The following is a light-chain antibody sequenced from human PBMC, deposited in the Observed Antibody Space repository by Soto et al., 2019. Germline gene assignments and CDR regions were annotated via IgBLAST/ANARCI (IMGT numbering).Light chain of an antibody. J-gene: IGKJ4*01. CDR1: QSISRY. V-gene: IGKV3-11*01. Sequence: EIGLTQSPATLSLSPGERATLSCRASQSISRYLAWYQQKPGQAPRLVFHDTSTRATGVPDTFSGSGSGTEFTLTISSLEPEDFATYYCQQRFSWPPTFGGGTHIEIK. CDR2: DTS. CDR3: QQRFSWPPT.